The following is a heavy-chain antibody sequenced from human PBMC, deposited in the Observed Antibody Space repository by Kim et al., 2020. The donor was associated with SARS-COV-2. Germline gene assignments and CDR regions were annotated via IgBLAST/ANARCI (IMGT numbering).Heavy chain of an antibody. CDR2: ISSNGGST. CDR1: GFTFSSYA. D-gene: IGHD6-6*01. V-gene: IGHV3-64D*09. J-gene: IGHJ3*02. Sequence: GGSLRLSCSASGFTFSSYAMHWVRQAPGKGLEYVSAISSNGGSTYYADSVKGRFTISGDNSKNTLYLQMSSLRAEDTAVYYCVKGGPGSIAARRGAFDIWGQGTMVTVSS. CDR3: VKGGPGSIAARRGAFDI.